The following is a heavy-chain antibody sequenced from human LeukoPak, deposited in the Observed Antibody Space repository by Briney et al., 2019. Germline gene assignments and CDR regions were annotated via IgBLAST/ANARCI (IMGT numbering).Heavy chain of an antibody. V-gene: IGHV3-48*03. D-gene: IGHD3-22*01. CDR1: GFTFSSYE. CDR2: ISSSGSTI. CDR3: ARVGSGYYYRKPLYYFDY. Sequence: GGSLRLSCAASGFTFSSYEMNWVRRAPGKGLEWVSYISSSGSTIYYADSVKGRFTISRDNAKNSLYLQMNSLRAEDTAVYYCARVGSGYYYRKPLYYFDYWGQGTLVTVSS. J-gene: IGHJ4*02.